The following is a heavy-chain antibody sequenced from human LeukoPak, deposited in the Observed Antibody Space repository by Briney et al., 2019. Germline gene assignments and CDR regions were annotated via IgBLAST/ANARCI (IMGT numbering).Heavy chain of an antibody. Sequence: SETLSLTCTVSGGSISSYYWSWIRQPPGKGLEWIGYIYYSGSTNYNPSLKSRVTISVDTSKNQFSLKLSSVTAADTAVYYCARGPPLAYCGGDCYSGNDYWGQGTLVTVSS. CDR1: GGSISSYY. J-gene: IGHJ4*02. D-gene: IGHD2-21*02. V-gene: IGHV4-59*01. CDR2: IYYSGST. CDR3: ARGPPLAYCGGDCYSGNDY.